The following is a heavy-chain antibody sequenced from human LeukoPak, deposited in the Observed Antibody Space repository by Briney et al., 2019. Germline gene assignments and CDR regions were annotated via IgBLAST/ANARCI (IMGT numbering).Heavy chain of an antibody. CDR3: ARDGGATPPQTPFDY. J-gene: IGHJ4*02. CDR1: GYTFTNYG. CDR2: ISAYNGYT. D-gene: IGHD1-26*01. V-gene: IGHV1-18*01. Sequence: ASVKVSCKASGYTFTNYGFSWVRQAPGQGLEWMGWISAYNGYTDYAQKFQGRVTMTRDTSTSTVYMELSSLRSEDTAVNYCARDGGATPPQTPFDYWGQGTLVTVSS.